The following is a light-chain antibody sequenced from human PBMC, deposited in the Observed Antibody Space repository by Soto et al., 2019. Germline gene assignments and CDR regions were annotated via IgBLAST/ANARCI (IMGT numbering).Light chain of an antibody. CDR2: DVS. V-gene: IGLV2-14*03. J-gene: IGLJ1*01. CDR3: SSYTTSYXRQIV. Sequence: QYVLTQPASVSGSPGQSINISCTGTSSDVGGYNYVSWYQHHPGKAPKLIIYDVSNRPSGVSNPFSGSKSGNTASLTISGLKPEDEADYYCSSYTTSYXRQIVFGTGTKVTV. CDR1: SSDVGGYNY.